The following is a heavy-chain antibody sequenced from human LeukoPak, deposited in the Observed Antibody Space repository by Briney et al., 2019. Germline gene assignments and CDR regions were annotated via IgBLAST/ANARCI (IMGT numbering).Heavy chain of an antibody. CDR3: ARGGDSSGSVRTAFDI. V-gene: IGHV3-53*01. D-gene: IGHD3-22*01. J-gene: IGHJ3*02. CDR1: GLTVSSNY. Sequence: GGSLRLSCAASGLTVSSNYMSWVRQAPGKGLYWVSVINSGSSTYYADSVKGRFTISRDNSKNILYLQVNSLRAEDTAVYYCARGGDSSGSVRTAFDIWGQGTMVTVSS. CDR2: INSGSST.